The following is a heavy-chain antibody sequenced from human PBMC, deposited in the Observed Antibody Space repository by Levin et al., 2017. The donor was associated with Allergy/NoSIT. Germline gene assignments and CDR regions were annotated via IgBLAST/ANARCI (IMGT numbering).Heavy chain of an antibody. Sequence: GESLKISCKGSGYSFSSEWIGWVRQMPGKGLEWMGIIYPGDSDTRYSPSFQGQVTISADKSISTAYLQWSSLRASDSAIYYCAREKVATNGGGFYGMDVWGQGTTVTVS. CDR1: GYSFSSEW. CDR2: IYPGDSDT. V-gene: IGHV5-51*01. D-gene: IGHD5-12*01. CDR3: AREKVATNGGGFYGMDV. J-gene: IGHJ6*02.